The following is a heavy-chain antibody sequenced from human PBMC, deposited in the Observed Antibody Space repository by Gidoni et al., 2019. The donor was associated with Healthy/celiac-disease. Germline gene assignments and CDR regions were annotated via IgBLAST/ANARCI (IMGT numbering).Heavy chain of an antibody. CDR3: ARPVGGSGLRGGRFDP. J-gene: IGHJ5*02. V-gene: IGHV3-30-3*01. CDR1: GFTFSSYA. D-gene: IGHD3-10*01. CDR2: ISYDGSNK. Sequence: QVQLVESGGGVVQPGRSLRLSCTASGFTFSSYAMHWVRQAPGKGLEWVAVISYDGSNKYYADSVKGRFTISRDNSKNTLYLQMNSLRAEDTAVYYCARPVGGSGLRGGRFDPWGQGTLVTVSS.